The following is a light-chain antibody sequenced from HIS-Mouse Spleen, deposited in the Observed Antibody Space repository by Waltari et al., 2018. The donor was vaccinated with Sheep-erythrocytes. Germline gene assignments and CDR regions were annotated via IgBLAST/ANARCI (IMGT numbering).Light chain of an antibody. J-gene: IGLJ2*01. CDR3: AAWDDSLSGPVV. CDR2: MNN. Sequence: QSVLTQPPSASGTPGQRVTISCSGSSSNIGSNYVYWYQQLPGTAPKLLIYMNNQRPSGVPDRFSGSKSGTSASLAISGLRSEDEADYYCAAWDDSLSGPVVFGGGTKLTVL. CDR1: SSNIGSNY. V-gene: IGLV1-47*01.